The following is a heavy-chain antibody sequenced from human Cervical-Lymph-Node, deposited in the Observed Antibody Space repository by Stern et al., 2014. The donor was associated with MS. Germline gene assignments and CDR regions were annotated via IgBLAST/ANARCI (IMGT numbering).Heavy chain of an antibody. CDR1: GGSISNYY. D-gene: IGHD6-13*01. CDR3: AKYSSSWYYFDY. CDR2: IYYSGST. Sequence: QEQLQESGPGLVKPSETLSLTCTVSGGSISNYYWSWIRQPPGKGLEWIGYIYYSGSTNYNPSLKSRVTISVDTSKNQFSLKLSSVTAADTAVYYCAKYSSSWYYFDYWGQGTLVTVSS. J-gene: IGHJ4*02. V-gene: IGHV4-59*01.